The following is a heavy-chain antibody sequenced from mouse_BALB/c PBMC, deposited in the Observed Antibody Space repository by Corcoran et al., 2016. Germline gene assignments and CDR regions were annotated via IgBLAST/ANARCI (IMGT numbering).Heavy chain of an antibody. CDR2: IDPANGNT. V-gene: IGHV14-3*02. J-gene: IGHJ1*01. D-gene: IGHD4-1*01. Sequence: EVQLQQSGAELVKPGASVKLSCTASGFNIKDTYMHWVKQRPEQGLEWIGRIDPANGNTKYDPKCQGKATITADTSSNTAYLQLSSLTSEDTAVYFCASWDWYFDVWCAGSTFTVSS. CDR3: ASWDWYFDV. CDR1: GFNIKDTY.